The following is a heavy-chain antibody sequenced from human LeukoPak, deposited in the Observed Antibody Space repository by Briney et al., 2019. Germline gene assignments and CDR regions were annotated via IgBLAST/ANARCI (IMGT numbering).Heavy chain of an antibody. J-gene: IGHJ4*02. CDR3: ARDAVAGITGFDY. V-gene: IGHV4-39*02. CDR2: IYYSGST. Sequence: PSETLSLTCTVSGGSISGSSYYWGWIRQPPGKGLEWIGSIYYSGSTYYNPSLKSRVTISVDTPKNQFSLKLSSVTAADTAVYYCARDAVAGITGFDYWGQGTLVTVSS. D-gene: IGHD6-19*01. CDR1: GGSISGSSYY.